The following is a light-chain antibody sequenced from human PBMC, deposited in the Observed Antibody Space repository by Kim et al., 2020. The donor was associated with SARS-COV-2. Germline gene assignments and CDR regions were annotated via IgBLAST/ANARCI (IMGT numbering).Light chain of an antibody. Sequence: IHCVSSPRLQYRDGNIYLTWSHQEPGESPRRLICKVSTRYSGIPDRFSGSGSGTDFTLQISRVEAEDVGVYYCMQGTRGPFTFGPGTKVDIK. CDR3: MQGTRGPFT. CDR2: KVS. V-gene: IGKV2-30*01. J-gene: IGKJ3*01. CDR1: PRLQYRDGNIY.